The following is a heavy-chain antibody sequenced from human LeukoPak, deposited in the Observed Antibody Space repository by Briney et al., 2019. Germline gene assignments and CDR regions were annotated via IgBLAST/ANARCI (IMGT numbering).Heavy chain of an antibody. D-gene: IGHD3-16*01. CDR2: IYYSGST. Sequence: SETLSLTCTVSGGSISSYYWSWIRQPPGKGLEWIAYIYYSGSTNYNPSLKGRVTISVDTSKNQFSLKLSSVTAADTAVYYCARGLGSLDPWGQGTLVTVSS. CDR1: GGSISSYY. CDR3: ARGLGSLDP. V-gene: IGHV4-59*08. J-gene: IGHJ5*02.